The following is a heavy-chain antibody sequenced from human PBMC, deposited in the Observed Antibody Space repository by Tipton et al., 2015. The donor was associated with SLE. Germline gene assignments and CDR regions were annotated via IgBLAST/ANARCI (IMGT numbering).Heavy chain of an antibody. CDR3: ARSPRGGGYYPYYFDY. CDR2: IYYSGST. Sequence: TLSLTCTVSGGSISSYYWSWIRLPPGKGLEWIGYIYYSGSTNYNPSLRSRVTISVDTSKNQFSLKLSSVTAADTAVYYCARSPRGGGYYPYYFDYWGQGTLVTVSS. D-gene: IGHD3-3*01. J-gene: IGHJ4*02. V-gene: IGHV4-59*01. CDR1: GGSISSYY.